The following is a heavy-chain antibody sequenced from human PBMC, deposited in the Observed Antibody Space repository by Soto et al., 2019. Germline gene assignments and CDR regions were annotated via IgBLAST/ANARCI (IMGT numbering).Heavy chain of an antibody. J-gene: IGHJ6*02. CDR1: GFSLSTSGVG. V-gene: IGHV2-5*02. Sequence: QITLKESGPTLVKPTQTLTLTCTFSGFSLSTSGVGVGWIRQPPGKALEGLALIYWDDDKRYSPSLTSRLTITKDTPKLHVPLTMTNIDPVDTPTFYCAHVLVVAANYGMDVWGPGTTVTVSS. CDR3: AHVLVVAANYGMDV. CDR2: IYWDDDK. D-gene: IGHD2-15*01.